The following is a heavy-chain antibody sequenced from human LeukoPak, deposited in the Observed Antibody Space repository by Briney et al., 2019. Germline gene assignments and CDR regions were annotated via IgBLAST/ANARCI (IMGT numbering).Heavy chain of an antibody. CDR3: ARGAGYYDSSGYIWFDS. J-gene: IGHJ5*01. CDR1: GGSISSYY. V-gene: IGHV4-59*01. Sequence: ASETLSLTCTVSGGSISSYYWSWIRQPPGKGLEWNGYIHYSGSTNYNPSLKSRVTISVDTSKNQFSLKLSSVTAADTAVYYCARGAGYYDSSGYIWFDSWGQGTLVTVSS. CDR2: IHYSGST. D-gene: IGHD3-22*01.